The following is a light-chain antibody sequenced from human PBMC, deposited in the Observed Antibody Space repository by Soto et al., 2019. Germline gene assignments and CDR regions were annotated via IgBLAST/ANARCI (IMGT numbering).Light chain of an antibody. J-gene: IGKJ4*01. CDR2: GIS. Sequence: EIVLTQSPGTLSLSPGERATLSCWASQSVSSTYLAWYQQKPGQAPRLLIYGISSRATGIPDRFSGSGSGTDITLTISRLEPEDFAVYYCQQYGSYPLTFGGGTKVEI. CDR1: QSVSSTY. CDR3: QQYGSYPLT. V-gene: IGKV3-20*01.